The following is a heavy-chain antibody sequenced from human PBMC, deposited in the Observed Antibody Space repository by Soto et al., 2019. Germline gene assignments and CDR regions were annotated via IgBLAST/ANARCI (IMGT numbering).Heavy chain of an antibody. CDR3: AKGGDWDIVVVPAALDV. CDR1: GFTFSSYA. D-gene: IGHD2-2*01. J-gene: IGHJ6*02. V-gene: IGHV3-23*01. Sequence: PGGSLRLSCAASGFTFSSYAMSWVRQAPGKGLEWVSAISGSGGSTYYADSVKGRFTIPRDNSKNTLYLQMNSLRAEDTAVYYCAKGGDWDIVVVPAALDVWGQGTTVTVSS. CDR2: ISGSGGST.